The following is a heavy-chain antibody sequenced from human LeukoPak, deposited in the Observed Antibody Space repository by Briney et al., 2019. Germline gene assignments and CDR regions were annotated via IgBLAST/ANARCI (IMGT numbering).Heavy chain of an antibody. J-gene: IGHJ5*02. V-gene: IGHV1-69*13. CDR1: RGTFSRYA. CDR3: ARGLRSRFDWFQH. D-gene: IGHD5-12*01. CDR2: IIPIFGTA. Sequence: ASVKVSCKASRGTFSRYAISWVRQAPGQGLEWMGGIIPIFGTANYAQKFQGRVTITADESTSTAYMELSSLRSEDTAVYYCARGLRSRFDWFQHWGQRTLVTVS.